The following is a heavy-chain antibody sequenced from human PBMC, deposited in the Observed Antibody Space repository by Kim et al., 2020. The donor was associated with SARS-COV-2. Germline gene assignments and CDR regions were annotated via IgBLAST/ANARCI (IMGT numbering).Heavy chain of an antibody. CDR2: SNHSGST. Sequence: SETLSLTCAVYGGSFSGFHWSWIRQPPGKGLEWIGESNHSGSTNYNPSLKSRVTITVDTSKSQFSLKLNFGTAADTAVYYCASGRAGVVPSPILGIGPHYDYYAMDVWGRGTTVPVSS. CDR3: ASGRAGVVPSPILGIGPHYDYYAMDV. D-gene: IGHD2-2*02. J-gene: IGHJ6*02. CDR1: GGSFSGFH. V-gene: IGHV4-34*01.